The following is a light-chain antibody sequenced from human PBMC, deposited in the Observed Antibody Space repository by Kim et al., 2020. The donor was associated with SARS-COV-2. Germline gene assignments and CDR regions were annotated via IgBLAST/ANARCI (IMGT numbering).Light chain of an antibody. Sequence: EIVMTQSPATLSVSPGERATLSCRASQSISSYSAWYQQKPGQAPRLLIYGASTRATGIPATFSGSGSGTEFTLTISSLQSEDFAVYYCQQYNNWPLTFGQGTKVDIK. CDR2: GAS. CDR1: QSISSY. CDR3: QQYNNWPLT. J-gene: IGKJ1*01. V-gene: IGKV3-15*01.